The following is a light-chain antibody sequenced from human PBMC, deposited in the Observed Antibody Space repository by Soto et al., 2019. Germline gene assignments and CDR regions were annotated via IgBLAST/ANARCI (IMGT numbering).Light chain of an antibody. Sequence: QPVLTQSSSASASLGSSVKLTCTLSSGHSSYIIACHQQNPGKAPRYLMNLEGGETYNKGSGVPDRFSGSSSGADRYLTISNLQFEDEADYYCETWDSNTRVFGGGTKVTVL. CDR2: LEGGETY. J-gene: IGLJ3*02. CDR3: ETWDSNTRV. V-gene: IGLV4-60*02. CDR1: SGHSSYI.